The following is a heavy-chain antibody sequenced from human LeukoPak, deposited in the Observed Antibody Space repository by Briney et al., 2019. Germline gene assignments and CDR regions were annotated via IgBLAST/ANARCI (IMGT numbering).Heavy chain of an antibody. D-gene: IGHD1-26*01. J-gene: IGHJ1*01. Sequence: PSETLSLTCAVSGDSISSSSYYWAGIRQPPGKGLEWIGSIDYTGSTFYKPSLKSRVTISVVTSKNRLSLKLSSVTAADTAVYYCARHSGSHLGAGAEYFQRWGQGTLVTVSS. CDR2: IDYTGST. CDR3: ARHSGSHLGAGAEYFQR. CDR1: GDSISSSSYY. V-gene: IGHV4-39*01.